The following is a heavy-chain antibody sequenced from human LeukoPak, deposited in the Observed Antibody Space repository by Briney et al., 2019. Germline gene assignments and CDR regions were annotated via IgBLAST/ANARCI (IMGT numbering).Heavy chain of an antibody. CDR3: ARASYYDTIDY. V-gene: IGHV3-48*03. CDR1: GFTFSSYE. CDR2: ISSSSSTI. J-gene: IGHJ4*02. Sequence: GGSLRLSCAASGFTFSSYEMNWVRQAPGKGLEWVSYISSSSSTIYYADSVKGRFTISRDNAKNSLYLQMNSLRAEDTAVYYCARASYYDTIDYWGQGTLVTVSS. D-gene: IGHD3-22*01.